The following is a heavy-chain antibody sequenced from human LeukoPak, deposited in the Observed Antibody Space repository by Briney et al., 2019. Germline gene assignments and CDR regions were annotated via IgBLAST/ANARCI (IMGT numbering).Heavy chain of an antibody. CDR3: ASLSNPHGGLRFDY. CDR2: ARANGYT. J-gene: IGHJ4*02. CDR1: GDSVSIFY. D-gene: IGHD3-10*01. V-gene: IGHV4-4*09. Sequence: SETLSLTCSVSGDSVSIFYWSWVRQPPGKGLECIGFARANGYTSYNPSLKSRVAISVYTPKSQSSLRLHSATGADPAVYYCASLSNPHGGLRFDYWGQGALLTVSS.